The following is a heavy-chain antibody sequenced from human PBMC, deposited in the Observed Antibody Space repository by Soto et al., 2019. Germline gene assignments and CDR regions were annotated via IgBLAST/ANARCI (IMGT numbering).Heavy chain of an antibody. V-gene: IGHV1-46*01. CDR2: INPSGGST. CDR1: GYTFTSYY. D-gene: IGHD3-9*01. J-gene: IGHJ4*02. Sequence: ASVKVSCKASGYTFTSYYMHWVRQAPGQGLEWMGIINPSGGSTSYAQKFQGRVTMTRDTSTSTVYMELSSLRSEDTAVYYCATRLYDFVTGYYLDGFDYWGQGTLVTVSS. CDR3: ATRLYDFVTGYYLDGFDY.